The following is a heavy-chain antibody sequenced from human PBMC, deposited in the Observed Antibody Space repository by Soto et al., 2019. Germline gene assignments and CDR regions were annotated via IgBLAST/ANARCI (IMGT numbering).Heavy chain of an antibody. Sequence: PSETLSLTCTVSGGSISGSSYYWGWIRQPPGKGLECIGSVHYSGSTDYNPSLKSRVTISVDTSKNQFSLKLTSVTAADTAVYFCASFSGATYGDYGGGINSWGQGTRVTVSS. J-gene: IGHJ4*02. CDR3: ASFSGATYGDYGGGINS. D-gene: IGHD4-17*01. CDR2: VHYSGST. CDR1: GGSISGSSYY. V-gene: IGHV4-39*01.